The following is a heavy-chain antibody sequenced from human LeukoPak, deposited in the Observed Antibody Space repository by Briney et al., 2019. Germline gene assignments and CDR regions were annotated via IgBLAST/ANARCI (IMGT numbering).Heavy chain of an antibody. V-gene: IGHV1-18*01. D-gene: IGHD7-27*01. CDR1: GYTFTSYG. CDR2: ISAYNGNT. Sequence: ASVTVSCKASGYTFTSYGISWVRQAPGQGLEWMGWISAYNGNTNYAQKLQGRVTMTRSTSMSTAYMELSSLSSEDTAVYYCARGPPNWGYDYWGQGTLVTVSS. J-gene: IGHJ4*02. CDR3: ARGPPNWGYDY.